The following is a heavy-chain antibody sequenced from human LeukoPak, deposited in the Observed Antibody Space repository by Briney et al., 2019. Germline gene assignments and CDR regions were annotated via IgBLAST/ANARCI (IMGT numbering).Heavy chain of an antibody. Sequence: GSLRLSCAASGFTFSSYAMSWVRQAPGKGLEWIGIIYYSGSTYYNPSLNSRVTISVDTSKNQFSLRLTSVTAADTAVYYCASLRWTSRNYYFDYWGQGTLVTVSS. V-gene: IGHV4-39*01. J-gene: IGHJ4*02. D-gene: IGHD3/OR15-3a*01. CDR1: GFTFSSYA. CDR2: IYYSGST. CDR3: ASLRWTSRNYYFDY.